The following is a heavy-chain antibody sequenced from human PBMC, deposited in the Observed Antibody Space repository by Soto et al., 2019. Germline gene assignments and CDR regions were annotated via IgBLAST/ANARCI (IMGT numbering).Heavy chain of an antibody. J-gene: IGHJ6*04. V-gene: IGHV1-18*04. CDR2: ISAYNGNT. Sequence: SVKLSCKASGYTFTSYGSSWARQAPGQGLDWMGWISAYNGNTKYAQDLQGRVTMTTDTSTSTAYMELRSLRSDDTAMYYCARFSGGSYNSYYFYYGMDVWGKGTTVTV. CDR3: ARFSGGSYNSYYFYYGMDV. CDR1: GYTFTSYG. D-gene: IGHD2-15*01.